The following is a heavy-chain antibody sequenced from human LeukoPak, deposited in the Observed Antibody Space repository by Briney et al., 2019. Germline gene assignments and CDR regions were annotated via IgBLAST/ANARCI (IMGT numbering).Heavy chain of an antibody. D-gene: IGHD6-19*01. V-gene: IGHV1-3*03. CDR3: ARVVKYRSGPLTDLLPYYFDY. Sequence: ASVKVSCKASGYTFTNYAMHWVRQAPGQRLEWMGWINTGNGNTKYSQEFQGRVTITRDTSANTAYMELSSLRSEDMAVYYCARVVKYRSGPLTDLLPYYFDYWGQGTLVTVSS. J-gene: IGHJ4*02. CDR1: GYTFTNYA. CDR2: INTGNGNT.